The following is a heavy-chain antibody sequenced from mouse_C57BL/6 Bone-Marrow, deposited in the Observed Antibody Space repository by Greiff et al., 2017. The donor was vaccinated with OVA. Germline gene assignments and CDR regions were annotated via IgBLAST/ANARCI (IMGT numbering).Heavy chain of an antibody. J-gene: IGHJ2*01. D-gene: IGHD2-4*01. CDR1: GFSLTSYG. CDR3: ARHAGLYDYNYFDY. CDR2: IWSDGST. V-gene: IGHV2-6-1*01. Sequence: QVQLKESGPGLVAPSQSLSITCTVSGFSLTSYGVHWVRQPPGKGLEWLVVIWSDGSTTYNSALKSRLSISKDNSKSQVFLKMNSLQTDDTAMYYCARHAGLYDYNYFDYWGQGTTLTVSS.